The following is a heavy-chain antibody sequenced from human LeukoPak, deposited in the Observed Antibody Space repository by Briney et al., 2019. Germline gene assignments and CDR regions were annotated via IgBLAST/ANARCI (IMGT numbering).Heavy chain of an antibody. V-gene: IGHV4-38-2*02. CDR2: ICHSGST. J-gene: IGHJ6*03. D-gene: IGHD4-17*01. CDR1: GYSISSGYY. Sequence: SETLFLTCTVSGYSISSGYYWGWIRQPPGKGLEWIGSICHSGSTYYNPSLKSRVTISVDTSKNQFSLKLSSVTAADTAVYYCARQTVTRKYYYYYYMDVWGKGTTVTVSS. CDR3: ARQTVTRKYYYYYYMDV.